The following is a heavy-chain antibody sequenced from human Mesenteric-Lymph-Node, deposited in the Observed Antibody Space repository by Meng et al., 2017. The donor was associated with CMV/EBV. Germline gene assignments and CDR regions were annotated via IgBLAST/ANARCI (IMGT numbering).Heavy chain of an antibody. J-gene: IGHJ6*02. V-gene: IGHV4-38-2*02. D-gene: IGHD6-19*01. CDR3: ARERIAVAGTSVDYYYYGMDV. CDR1: GYSISSGYY. Sequence: SETLSLTCTVSGYSISSGYYWGWIRQPPGKGLEWIGSIYHSGSTYYNPSLKSRVTISVDTSKNQFSLKLSSVTAADTAVYYCARERIAVAGTSVDYYYYGMDVWGQGTTVTVSS. CDR2: IYHSGST.